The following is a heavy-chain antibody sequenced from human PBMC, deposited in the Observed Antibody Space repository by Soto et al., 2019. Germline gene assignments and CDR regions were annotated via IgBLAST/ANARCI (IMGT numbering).Heavy chain of an antibody. CDR2: IDPSDSYT. Sequence: PGESLKISCKGSGYSFTSYWISWVRQMPGKGLEWMGRIDPSDSYTNYSPSFQGHVTISADKSISTAYLQWSSLKASDTAMYYCARLYYYDSSGYYFWFDPWGQGTLVTVSS. D-gene: IGHD3-22*01. J-gene: IGHJ5*02. CDR3: ARLYYYDSSGYYFWFDP. V-gene: IGHV5-10-1*01. CDR1: GYSFTSYW.